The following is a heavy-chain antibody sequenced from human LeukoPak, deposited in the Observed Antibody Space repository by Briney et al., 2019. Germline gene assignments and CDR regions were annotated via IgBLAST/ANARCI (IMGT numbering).Heavy chain of an antibody. V-gene: IGHV1-18*01. D-gene: IGHD6-6*01. CDR2: ISAYNGDT. CDR1: GYTFTNYG. Sequence: ASVKVSCKASGYTFTNYGISWVRQAPGQGLEWMGWISAYNGDTNYAQKLQGGVTMTTDTSTSTAYMELRSLRSDDTAVYYCARDLEYSSSSPSYMDVWGKGTTVTVSS. J-gene: IGHJ6*03. CDR3: ARDLEYSSSSPSYMDV.